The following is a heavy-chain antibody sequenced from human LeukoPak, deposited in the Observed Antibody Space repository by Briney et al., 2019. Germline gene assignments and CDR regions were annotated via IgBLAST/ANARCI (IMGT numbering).Heavy chain of an antibody. CDR1: GGSFSGYY. CDR3: ARLWRYSGGWYTNSGAFDI. CDR2: INHSGST. J-gene: IGHJ3*02. V-gene: IGHV4-34*01. D-gene: IGHD6-19*01. Sequence: SETLSLTCAVYGGSFSGYYWSWIRQPPGKGLEWIGEINHSGSTNYNPSLKSRVTISVDTSKNQFSLKLSSVTAADTAVYNCARLWRYSGGWYTNSGAFDIWGQGTMVTVSS.